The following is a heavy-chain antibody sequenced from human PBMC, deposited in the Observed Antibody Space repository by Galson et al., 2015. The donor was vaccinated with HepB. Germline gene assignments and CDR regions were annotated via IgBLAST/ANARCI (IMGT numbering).Heavy chain of an antibody. Sequence: SLRLSCAASGFTFSSYWMSWVRQAPGKGLEWVANIKQDGSEKYYVDSVKGRFTISRDSAKNSLYLQMNSLRAEDTAVYYCARDLYYGSGSYYYGMDVWGQGTTVTVSS. V-gene: IGHV3-7*01. D-gene: IGHD3-10*01. CDR2: IKQDGSEK. CDR3: ARDLYYGSGSYYYGMDV. J-gene: IGHJ6*02. CDR1: GFTFSSYW.